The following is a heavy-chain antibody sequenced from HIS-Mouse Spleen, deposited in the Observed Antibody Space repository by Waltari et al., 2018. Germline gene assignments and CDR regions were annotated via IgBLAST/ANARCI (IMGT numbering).Heavy chain of an antibody. V-gene: IGHV2-70*15. CDR1: GFSLSTSGMC. D-gene: IGHD1-7*01. CDR3: ARIQAGKLELPFDY. CDR2: IDWDDDK. Sequence: QVTLRESGPALVKPTPTLTLTCTFSGFSLSTSGMCVSWIRQPPGKALEWLARIDWDDDKYYSTSLKTRLTISKDTSKNQVVLTMTNMDPVDTATYYCARIQAGKLELPFDYWGQGTLVTVSS. J-gene: IGHJ4*02.